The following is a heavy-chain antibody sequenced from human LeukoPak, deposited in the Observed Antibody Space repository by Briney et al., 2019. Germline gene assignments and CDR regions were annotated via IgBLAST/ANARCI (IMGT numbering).Heavy chain of an antibody. J-gene: IGHJ4*02. V-gene: IGHV1-18*01. D-gene: IGHD2-15*01. CDR3: AEVLGYCSGGSCPLRY. CDR1: GYTFTSYG. Sequence: ASVKVSCKASGYTFTSYGISWVRQAPGQGVEWMGWISAYNGNTNYAQKLQGRVTMTTDTSTSTAYMELRSLRSDDTAVYYCAEVLGYCSGGSCPLRYWGQGTLVTVSS. CDR2: ISAYNGNT.